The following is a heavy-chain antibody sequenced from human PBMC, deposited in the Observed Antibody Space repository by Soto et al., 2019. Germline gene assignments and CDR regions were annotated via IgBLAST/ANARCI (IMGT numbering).Heavy chain of an antibody. D-gene: IGHD2-8*01. V-gene: IGHV4-59*01. Sequence: SETLSLTCTLSGASISDNYWSWIRQPPGKGLEWIGYIFYSGSTNYNPSLESRVTISIDTPKDQFSLRLNSVTAADTAVYYCARIDPPLMLAWFDPWGQGTLVTVSS. J-gene: IGHJ5*02. CDR3: ARIDPPLMLAWFDP. CDR2: IFYSGST. CDR1: GASISDNY.